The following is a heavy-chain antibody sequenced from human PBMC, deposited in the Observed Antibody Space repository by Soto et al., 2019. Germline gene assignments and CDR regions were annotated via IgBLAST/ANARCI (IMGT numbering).Heavy chain of an antibody. CDR2: IWYDGSNK. CDR1: GFTFSSYG. V-gene: IGHV3-33*01. J-gene: IGHJ3*02. CDR3: ARDLLIFQFITRDAFDI. D-gene: IGHD2-21*02. Sequence: QVQLVESGGGVVQPGRSLRLSCAASGFTFSSYGMHWVRQAPGKGLEWVAVIWYDGSNKSYADSVKGRFTISRDNSKKTLYLQMTGLRAEDTAVYYCARDLLIFQFITRDAFDIWGQGTMVTVSS.